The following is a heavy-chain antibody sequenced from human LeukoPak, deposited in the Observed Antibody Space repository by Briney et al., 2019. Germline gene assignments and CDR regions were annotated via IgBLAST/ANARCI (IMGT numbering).Heavy chain of an antibody. CDR3: ARDAGWRLLDY. CDR1: GYTFTGYY. Sequence: ASVKVSCKASGYTFTGYYIHWVRQAPGQGLEWMGYINPNTGGTYYAQKFQGRVTVTRDTSISTAYMDLNRLTSDDTAVYYCARDAGWRLLDYWGRGTQVTVSS. D-gene: IGHD6-25*01. CDR2: INPNTGGT. J-gene: IGHJ4*02. V-gene: IGHV1-2*02.